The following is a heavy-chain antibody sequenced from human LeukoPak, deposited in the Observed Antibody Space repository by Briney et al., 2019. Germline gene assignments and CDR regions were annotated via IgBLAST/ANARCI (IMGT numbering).Heavy chain of an antibody. J-gene: IGHJ3*02. D-gene: IGHD6-13*01. CDR3: ARASSSWYSGWAFDI. Sequence: GASVKVSCKASGGTFSSYAISWVRQAPGQGLEWMGRIIPIFGTANYAQKFQGRVTITTDESTSTAYMELSSLRSEDTAVYYCARASSSWYSGWAFDIWGQGTMVTVSS. CDR1: GGTFSSYA. V-gene: IGHV1-69*05. CDR2: IIPIFGTA.